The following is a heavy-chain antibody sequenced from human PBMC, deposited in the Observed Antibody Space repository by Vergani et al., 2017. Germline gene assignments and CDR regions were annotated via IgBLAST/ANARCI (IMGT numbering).Heavy chain of an antibody. J-gene: IGHJ4*01. CDR3: VKEKIDLGSYFFDS. CDR1: GFTFSNSS. Sequence: EVHLLESGGGLVQSGGYLRLSCAASGFTFSNSSVSWVRQAPGGGLAWVSSISGPGLSTYYADSVKGRFSISRDNSKNTVFLQMHSLRAEDTAIYYCVKEKIDLGSYFFDSWGHGILVTVSS. D-gene: IGHD2/OR15-2a*01. V-gene: IGHV3-23*01. CDR2: ISGPGLST.